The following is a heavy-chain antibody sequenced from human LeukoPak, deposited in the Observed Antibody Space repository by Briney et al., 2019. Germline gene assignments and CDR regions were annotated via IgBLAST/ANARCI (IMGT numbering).Heavy chain of an antibody. D-gene: IGHD2-2*01. Sequence: GGSLRLSCAASGFTFSSYSMNWVRQAPGKGLEWVSSISSSSSYIYYADSVKGRFTISRDNAKNSLYLQMNSLRAEDTAVYYCARDPLRYCSSTSCYANDYWGQGTLVTVSS. CDR1: GFTFSSYS. CDR2: ISSSSSYI. V-gene: IGHV3-21*01. CDR3: ARDPLRYCSSTSCYANDY. J-gene: IGHJ4*02.